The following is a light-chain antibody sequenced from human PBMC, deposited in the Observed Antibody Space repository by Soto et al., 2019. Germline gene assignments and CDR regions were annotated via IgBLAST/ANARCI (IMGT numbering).Light chain of an antibody. CDR1: SSDVGTYNY. CDR3: YSYTTRSTDV. V-gene: IGLV2-14*01. Sequence: QSALTQPASVSGSPGQSVTISCTGTSSDVGTYNYVSWYQQHPAKVPKLMIYHVSNRPSGVSDRFSGSKSGNTASLTISGLQAEDEADYYCYSYTTRSTDVFGTGTQLTVL. J-gene: IGLJ1*01. CDR2: HVS.